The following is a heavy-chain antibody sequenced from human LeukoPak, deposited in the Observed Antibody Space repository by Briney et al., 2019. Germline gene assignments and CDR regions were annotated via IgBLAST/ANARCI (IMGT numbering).Heavy chain of an antibody. CDR3: ARDSWDYYGSGSYYRNYYYYGMDV. V-gene: IGHV3-7*03. CDR2: IKQDGSEK. D-gene: IGHD3-10*01. Sequence: GGSLRLSCAASGFTFSSYWMSWVRQAPGKGLEWVANIKQDGSEKYYVDSVKGRFTISRDNAKNSLYLQMNSLRAEDTAVYYCARDSWDYYGSGSYYRNYYYYGMDVWGKETTVTVSS. CDR1: GFTFSSYW. J-gene: IGHJ6*04.